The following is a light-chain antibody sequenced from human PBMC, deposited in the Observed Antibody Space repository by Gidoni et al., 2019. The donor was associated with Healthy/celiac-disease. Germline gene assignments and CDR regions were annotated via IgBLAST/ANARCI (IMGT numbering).Light chain of an antibody. CDR1: QSVSSSY. CDR2: GAS. V-gene: IGKV3-20*01. Sequence: EIVLTQSPGTLSLSPGERATLSCRASQSVSSSYLAWYQPKPGQAPRLLIYGASSRATGIPDRFSGSGSGTDFTLTISRLEPEDFAVDYCQQYGSSVWTFGQGTKVEIK. CDR3: QQYGSSVWT. J-gene: IGKJ1*01.